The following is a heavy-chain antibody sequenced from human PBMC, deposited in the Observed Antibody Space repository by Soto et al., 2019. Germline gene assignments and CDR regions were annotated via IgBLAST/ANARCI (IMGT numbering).Heavy chain of an antibody. CDR3: AHRRSGGGYYDSSGYYYFDY. CDR2: IYWNDDK. J-gene: IGHJ4*02. CDR1: GFSLSTSGVG. Sequence: SGPTLVKPTPTLTLTCTFSGFSLSTSGVGVGWIRQPPGKALEWLALIYWNDDKRYSPSLKSRLTITKDTSKNQVVLTMTNMDPVDTATYYCAHRRSGGGYYDSSGYYYFDYWGQGTLVTVSS. D-gene: IGHD3-22*01. V-gene: IGHV2-5*01.